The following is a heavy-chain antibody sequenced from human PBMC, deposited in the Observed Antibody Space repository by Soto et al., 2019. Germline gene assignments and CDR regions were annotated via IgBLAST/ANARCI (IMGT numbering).Heavy chain of an antibody. D-gene: IGHD3-10*01. CDR1: VLTFSNYA. CDR2: ISGSGTST. V-gene: IGHV3-23*01. J-gene: IGHJ4*02. CDR3: AKDLFLQGYFGSGSYYALDY. Sequence: PGGSLGFAWASSVLTFSNYAMTWARQAPGKGLERVSTISGSGTSTHYADSVKGQFTISRDNSKNTLYLQMNSLRAEDTAVYYCAKDLFLQGYFGSGSYYALDYWGQGTLVTVSS.